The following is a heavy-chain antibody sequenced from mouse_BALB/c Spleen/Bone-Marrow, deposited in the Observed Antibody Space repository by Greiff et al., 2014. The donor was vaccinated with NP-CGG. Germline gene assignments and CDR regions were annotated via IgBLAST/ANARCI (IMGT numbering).Heavy chain of an antibody. CDR3: AQVYDWAMDY. D-gene: IGHD2-14*01. CDR1: GFNIKDTY. V-gene: IGHV14-3*02. CDR2: IDPANGNT. Sequence: VHVKQSGAELVKPGASVKLSCTASGFNIKDTYIHWVKQRPEQGLEWIGRIDPANGNTKYDPKFQGKATITTDTSSNTAYLQLSSLTSEDTAVYYCAQVYDWAMDYWGQGTSVTVSS. J-gene: IGHJ4*01.